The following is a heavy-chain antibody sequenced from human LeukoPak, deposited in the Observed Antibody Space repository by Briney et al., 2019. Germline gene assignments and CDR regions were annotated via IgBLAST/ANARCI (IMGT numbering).Heavy chain of an antibody. Sequence: GGSLRLSCAASGLIFSSYAMTWVRRAPGKGLEWVSSLSGSGGGTLYAGAVKGRFTISRDNSKNTLYLQMNSLRAEDTAVYYCAKGERYCIDGVCYRDYWGQGTLVTVSS. CDR3: AKGERYCIDGVCYRDY. D-gene: IGHD2-8*01. J-gene: IGHJ4*02. CDR2: LSGSGGGT. V-gene: IGHV3-23*01. CDR1: GLIFSSYA.